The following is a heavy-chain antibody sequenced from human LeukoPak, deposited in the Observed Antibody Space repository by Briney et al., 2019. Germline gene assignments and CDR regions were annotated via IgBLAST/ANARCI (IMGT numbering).Heavy chain of an antibody. CDR2: INHSGST. CDR1: GGSFSGYY. CDR3: ARGIAFDI. V-gene: IGHV4-34*01. Sequence: SETLSLTCAVYGGSFSGYYWSWIRQPPGKGLEWIGEINHSGSTNYDPSLKSRVTISVDASKNQFSLKLSSVTAADTAVYYCARGIAFDIWGQGTMVTVSS. J-gene: IGHJ3*02.